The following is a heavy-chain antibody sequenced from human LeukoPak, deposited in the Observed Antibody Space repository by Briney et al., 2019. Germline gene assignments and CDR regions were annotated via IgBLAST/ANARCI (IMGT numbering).Heavy chain of an antibody. CDR3: ARQGALGYYYYMDV. J-gene: IGHJ6*03. D-gene: IGHD3-16*01. CDR2: IYPSDSDT. Sequence: GESLKISCKGSGYSFTTYWIVWVRQMPGEGLEWMGTIYPSDSDTRYSPSFQGQVTYSADKTTSTAYLQWSSLKASDTAMYFCARQGALGYYYYMDVWGKGTTVTVSS. CDR1: GYSFTTYW. V-gene: IGHV5-51*01.